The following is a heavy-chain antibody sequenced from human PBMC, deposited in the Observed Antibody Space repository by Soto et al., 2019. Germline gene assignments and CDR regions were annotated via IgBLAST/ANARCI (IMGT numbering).Heavy chain of an antibody. CDR2: ISSSSSYI. CDR3: AREHRMGYDILTGYYIDY. J-gene: IGHJ4*02. Sequence: GGSLRLSCAASGFTFSSYSMNWVRQAPGKGLEWVSSISSSSSYIYYADSVKGRFTISRDNAKNSLYLQMNSLRAEDTAEYYCAREHRMGYDILTGYYIDYWGQGTLVTVSS. D-gene: IGHD3-9*01. V-gene: IGHV3-21*01. CDR1: GFTFSSYS.